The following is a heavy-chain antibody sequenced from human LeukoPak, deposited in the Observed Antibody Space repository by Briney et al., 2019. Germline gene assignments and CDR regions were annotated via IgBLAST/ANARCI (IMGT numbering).Heavy chain of an antibody. Sequence: ASVKVSCKAAGYTFTSYGISWVRQAPGQRLEWMGWISAYNGNTNYAQKLQGRVTMTTDTSTSTAYMELRSLRSDDTAVYYCARGALIRGVIVGGYYYYYYMDVWGKGTTVTISS. CDR2: ISAYNGNT. CDR1: GYTFTSYG. J-gene: IGHJ6*03. D-gene: IGHD3-10*01. CDR3: ARGALIRGVIVGGYYYYYYMDV. V-gene: IGHV1-18*01.